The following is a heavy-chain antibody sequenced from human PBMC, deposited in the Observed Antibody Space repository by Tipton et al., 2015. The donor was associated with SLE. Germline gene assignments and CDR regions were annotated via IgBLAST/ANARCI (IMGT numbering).Heavy chain of an antibody. CDR1: GGSINSGGYY. CDR2: IYYNVRT. D-gene: IGHD4-23*01. V-gene: IGHV4-31*03. CDR3: ARAGGNSLALHV. Sequence: TLSLTCTVSGGSINSGGYYWSWIRQHPGKGLGWIGYIYYNVRTYYNPSLKSRMTMSLDTSKNQLPLHLSSMTAADTAVYFCARAGGNSLALHVWGQGTLVNVSS. J-gene: IGHJ3*01.